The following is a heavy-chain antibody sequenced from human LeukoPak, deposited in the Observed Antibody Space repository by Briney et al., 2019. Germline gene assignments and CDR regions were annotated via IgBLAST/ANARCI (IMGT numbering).Heavy chain of an antibody. V-gene: IGHV3-23*01. CDR2: ISGSGGST. CDR1: GFTFSSYA. Sequence: GGSLRLSCAASGFTFSSYAMSWVRQAPGKGLEWVSAISGSGGSTYYAASVKGRFTISRDNSKNTLYLQMNSLRAEDTAVYYCAKDGAYSSSPFSYYYYYYMDVWGKGTTVTVSS. CDR3: AKDGAYSSSPFSYYYYYYMDV. D-gene: IGHD6-6*01. J-gene: IGHJ6*03.